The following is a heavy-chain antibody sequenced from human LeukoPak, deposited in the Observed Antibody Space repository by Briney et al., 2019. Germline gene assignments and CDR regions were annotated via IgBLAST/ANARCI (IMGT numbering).Heavy chain of an antibody. J-gene: IGHJ4*02. V-gene: IGHV3-23*01. Sequence: GGSLRLSCAASGFTFSSYAMSWVRQAPGKGLEWVSAISGCGGSTYYADSVKGRFTISRDNSKNTLYLQMNSLRAEDTAVYYCAKDSYGLLWFGELIGFDYWGQGALVTVSS. CDR2: ISGCGGST. CDR1: GFTFSSYA. CDR3: AKDSYGLLWFGELIGFDY. D-gene: IGHD3-10*01.